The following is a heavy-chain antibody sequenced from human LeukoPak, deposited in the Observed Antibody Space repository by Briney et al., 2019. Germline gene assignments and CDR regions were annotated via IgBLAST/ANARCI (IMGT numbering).Heavy chain of an antibody. D-gene: IGHD3-22*01. CDR1: GFTFSTYA. CDR2: ISDSGGST. Sequence: GGSLRLSCAASGFTFSTYAMSWVRQAPGKGLEWVSGISDSGGSTYYADSVKGRFTISRDNSKNTLYLQMNSLRAEDTAVYYCAKVRTMIVVVRDAFDIWGQGTMVTVSS. V-gene: IGHV3-23*01. CDR3: AKVRTMIVVVRDAFDI. J-gene: IGHJ3*02.